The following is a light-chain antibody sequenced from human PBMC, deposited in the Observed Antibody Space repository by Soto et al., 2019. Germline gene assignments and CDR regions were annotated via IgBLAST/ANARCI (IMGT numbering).Light chain of an antibody. Sequence: QSALTQPPSASGSPGQSVTISCTGTSSDVGGYNFVSWYQQHPGKAPKLIISEVNKRPSGVPDRFSGSKSGNTASLTVSGLQAEDEADYYCNSYAGTNNWVFGGGTKLTVL. CDR2: EVN. J-gene: IGLJ3*02. CDR1: SSDVGGYNF. V-gene: IGLV2-8*01. CDR3: NSYAGTNNWV.